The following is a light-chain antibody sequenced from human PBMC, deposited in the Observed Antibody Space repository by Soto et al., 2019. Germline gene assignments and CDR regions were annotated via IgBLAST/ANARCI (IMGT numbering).Light chain of an antibody. CDR3: QQYSRYWT. CDR2: KAS. V-gene: IGKV1-5*03. Sequence: DIQMTQSPSTLSASVGDRLTITCRASQSISSWLAWYQQKPGKAPKLLIYKASNLESGVPSRFSGSGSGTEFTLTVSSLQPDDFATYYCQQYSRYWTFGQGTKVEIK. J-gene: IGKJ1*01. CDR1: QSISSW.